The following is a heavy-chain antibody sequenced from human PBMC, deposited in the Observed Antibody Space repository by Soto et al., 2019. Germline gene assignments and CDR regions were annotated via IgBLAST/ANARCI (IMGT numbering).Heavy chain of an antibody. CDR3: VRAASLNFDY. Sequence: EVQLVESGGGVLRPGGSLRLSCAASGFIFDDYGMSWARQAPGKGLEWVSGVNWNGGSTGYADSVKGRFTISRDNAKNFLFLQMNSLRVEDTAFYYCVRAASLNFDYWGQGTLVTVSS. J-gene: IGHJ4*02. CDR2: VNWNGGST. D-gene: IGHD1-26*01. CDR1: GFIFDDYG. V-gene: IGHV3-20*04.